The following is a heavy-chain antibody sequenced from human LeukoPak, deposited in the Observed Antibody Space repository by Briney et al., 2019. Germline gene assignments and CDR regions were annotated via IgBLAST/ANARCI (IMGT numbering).Heavy chain of an antibody. D-gene: IGHD6-13*01. Sequence: KSSETLPLTCAVYGGSFSGYYWSWIRQPPGKGLEWIGEINHSGSTNYNPSLKSRVTISVDTSKNQFSLKLSSVTAADTAVYYCARIRYSSSWYYFDYWGQGTLVTVSS. V-gene: IGHV4-34*01. CDR2: INHSGST. CDR1: GGSFSGYY. CDR3: ARIRYSSSWYYFDY. J-gene: IGHJ4*02.